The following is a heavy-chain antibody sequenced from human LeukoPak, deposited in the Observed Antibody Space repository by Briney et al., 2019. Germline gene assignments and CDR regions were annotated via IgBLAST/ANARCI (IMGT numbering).Heavy chain of an antibody. CDR2: IYHSGST. CDR3: ARVGIAAARYFQH. D-gene: IGHD6-13*01. J-gene: IGHJ1*01. V-gene: IGHV4-4*02. Sequence: SGTLSLTCAVSGGSISSSNWWSWVRQPPGKGLEWIGEIYHSGSTNYNPSLKSRVTISVDKSKNQFSLKLSSVTAADTAVYYCARVGIAAARYFQHWGQGTLVTVSS. CDR1: GGSISSSNW.